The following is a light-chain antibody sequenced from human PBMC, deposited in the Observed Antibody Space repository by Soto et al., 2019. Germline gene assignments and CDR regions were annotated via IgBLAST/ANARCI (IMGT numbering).Light chain of an antibody. Sequence: EIVLTQSPGTLSLSPGERATLSCRASQSISSSYLAWYQQKPGQAPRLLIYGASSRATGIPDRFSGSGSGTDFPLSISRLEPEDFGVYYCQQFGSSPPTWTFGQGTKVEIK. J-gene: IGKJ1*01. CDR1: QSISSSY. V-gene: IGKV3-20*01. CDR3: QQFGSSPPTWT. CDR2: GAS.